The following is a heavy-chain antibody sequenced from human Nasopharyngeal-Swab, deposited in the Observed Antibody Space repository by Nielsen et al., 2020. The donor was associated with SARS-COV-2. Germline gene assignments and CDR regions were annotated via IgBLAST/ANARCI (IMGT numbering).Heavy chain of an antibody. V-gene: IGHV3-30-3*01. Sequence: GESLKISCAASGFTFSRYAMHWVRQAPGKGLEWVAVISYDGSNKYYADSVKGRFTISRDNSKNTLYLQMNSLRAEDTAVYYCARDTGGQLGYWGQGTLVTVSS. J-gene: IGHJ4*02. CDR2: ISYDGSNK. D-gene: IGHD6-13*01. CDR1: GFTFSRYA. CDR3: ARDTGGQLGY.